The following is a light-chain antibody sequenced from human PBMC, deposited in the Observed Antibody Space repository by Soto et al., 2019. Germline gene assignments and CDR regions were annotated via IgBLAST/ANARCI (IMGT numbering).Light chain of an antibody. Sequence: IQLTQFPSSLSASVGDRVAITCRTSQSINTYLNWFQQKPGRAPNLLIYAASSLQSGIPSRFTGSGAGTVFSPTIPVLQPEVFATYYCQRSSFAPHTCGKGTRLEI. CDR1: QSINTY. J-gene: IGKJ5*01. CDR2: AAS. CDR3: QRSSFAPHT. V-gene: IGKV1-39*01.